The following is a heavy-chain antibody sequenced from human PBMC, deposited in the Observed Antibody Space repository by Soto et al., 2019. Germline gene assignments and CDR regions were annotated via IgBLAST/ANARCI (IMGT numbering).Heavy chain of an antibody. CDR3: ARTSSLAAAA. CDR1: GFTFSSSW. D-gene: IGHD6-13*01. CDR2: IKQDGSDK. Sequence: EVQLVESWGGLVQPGGSLRLSCVASGFTFSSSWMSWVRQAPGKGLEWVANIKQDGSDKYYVDSVEGRFTISRDNAKNSLYLQMNSLRAEDTAVYYCARTSSLAAAAWGQGTMVIVSS. V-gene: IGHV3-7*01. J-gene: IGHJ3*01.